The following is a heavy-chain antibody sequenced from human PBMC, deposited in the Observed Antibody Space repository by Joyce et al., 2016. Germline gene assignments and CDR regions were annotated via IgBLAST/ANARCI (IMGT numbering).Heavy chain of an antibody. Sequence: QVQLVQSGAEVKKPGASVKVSCKASGYTFTDYYIHWVRQAPGQGLEWMGGINRTSGGTEYPQKCQGRVTMTRDTSIRTAYMELTGLRSDDTAVYYCARGDLRTSSPLFWYFALWGRGTLVTVSS. V-gene: IGHV1-2*02. CDR1: GYTFTDYY. D-gene: IGHD2-2*01. CDR3: ARGDLRTSSPLFWYFAL. CDR2: INRTSGGT. J-gene: IGHJ2*01.